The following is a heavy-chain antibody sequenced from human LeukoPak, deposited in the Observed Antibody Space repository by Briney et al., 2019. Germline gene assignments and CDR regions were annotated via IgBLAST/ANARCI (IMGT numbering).Heavy chain of an antibody. Sequence: GGSLRLSCAASGFTFSSFDMHWVRQPTGQGLEWVSTIGTASDTYYPGSVEGRFTLSRDSAKDSLYLQMNSLTAGDTAVYYCARGPPRGKYYYMDVWGKGTTVTVSS. V-gene: IGHV3-13*01. CDR1: GFTFSSFD. J-gene: IGHJ6*03. D-gene: IGHD1-1*01. CDR2: IGTASDT. CDR3: ARGPPRGKYYYMDV.